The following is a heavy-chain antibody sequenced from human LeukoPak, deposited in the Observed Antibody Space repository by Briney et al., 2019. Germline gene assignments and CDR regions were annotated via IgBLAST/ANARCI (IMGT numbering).Heavy chain of an antibody. CDR2: MNPNSGNT. V-gene: IGHV1-8*01. Sequence: ASVKVSCKASGYTFTGYDINWVRQATGQGLEWMGWMNPNSGNTGYAQKFQGRVTMTRNTSISTAYMELSSLRSEDTAVYYCARGRKGYSYAQYYFDYWGQGTLVTVSS. CDR3: ARGRKGYSYAQYYFDY. D-gene: IGHD5-18*01. CDR1: GYTFTGYD. J-gene: IGHJ4*02.